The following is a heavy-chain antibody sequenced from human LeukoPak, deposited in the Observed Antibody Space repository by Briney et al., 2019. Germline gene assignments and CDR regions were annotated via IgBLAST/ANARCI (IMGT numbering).Heavy chain of an antibody. Sequence: EASVKVSCKASGGTFSSYAISWVRQAPGQGLEWMGGIIPIFGTANYAQKFQGRVTMTEDTSTDTAYVELSSLRSEDTAVYYCATGLSWFEYFDYWGQGTLVTVSS. CDR3: ATGLSWFEYFDY. CDR1: GGTFSSYA. D-gene: IGHD3-10*01. V-gene: IGHV1-69*06. CDR2: IIPIFGTA. J-gene: IGHJ4*02.